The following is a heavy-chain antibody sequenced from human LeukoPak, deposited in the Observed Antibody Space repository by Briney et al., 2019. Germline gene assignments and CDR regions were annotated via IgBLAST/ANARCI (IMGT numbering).Heavy chain of an antibody. J-gene: IGHJ4*02. D-gene: IGHD2-2*01. CDR2: INHSGST. CDR1: GGSFSGYY. Sequence: SETLSLTCAVYGGSFSGYYWSWIRQPPGKGLEWIGEINHSGSTNYNPSLKSRVTISVDTSKNQFSLKLSPVTAADTAVYYCARDRAHCSSTSCPQVGFDYWGQGTLVTVSS. CDR3: ARDRAHCSSTSCPQVGFDY. V-gene: IGHV4-34*01.